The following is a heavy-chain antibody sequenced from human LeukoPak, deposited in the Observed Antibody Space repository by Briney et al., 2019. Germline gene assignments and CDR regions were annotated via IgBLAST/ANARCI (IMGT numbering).Heavy chain of an antibody. CDR2: IRDSGGST. CDR1: AFTFSSYA. CDR3: AKDRRACSSSSCYYRFDY. Sequence: PGGSLRLSCAASAFTFSSYAMSWVRQAPGKGLEWVLAIRDSGGSTYYAGSVKGRFPVSRDNSKNTMYLRMNSLRAEDTAVYYCAKDRRACSSSSCYYRFDYWGQGTLVTVSS. D-gene: IGHD2-2*01. J-gene: IGHJ4*02. V-gene: IGHV3-23*01.